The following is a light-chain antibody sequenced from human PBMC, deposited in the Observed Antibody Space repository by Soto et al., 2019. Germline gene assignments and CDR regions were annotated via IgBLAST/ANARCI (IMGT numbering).Light chain of an antibody. V-gene: IGLV2-23*02. J-gene: IGLJ1*01. CDR1: SSDVGSYNL. Sequence: QSVLTQPASVSGSPGQSITISCTGISSDVGSYNLVSWYQQHPGKAPKLMIYEVSKRPSGVSNRFSGSKSGITASLTISGLQAEDEADYYCCSYAGSSPYVFGTGTKLTVL. CDR3: CSYAGSSPYV. CDR2: EVS.